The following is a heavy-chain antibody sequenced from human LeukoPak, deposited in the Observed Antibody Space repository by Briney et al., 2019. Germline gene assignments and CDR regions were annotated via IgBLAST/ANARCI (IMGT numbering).Heavy chain of an antibody. Sequence: SEALSLTCTVSGGSISSGDYYWSWIRQPPGKGLEWIGYIYYSGSTNYNPSLKSRVTISVDTSKNQFSLKLSSVTAADTAVYYCARAQNYYDSSGYYWYYYYMDVWGKGTTVTVSS. D-gene: IGHD3-22*01. CDR2: IYYSGST. CDR1: GGSISSGDYY. J-gene: IGHJ6*03. V-gene: IGHV4-61*08. CDR3: ARAQNYYDSSGYYWYYYYMDV.